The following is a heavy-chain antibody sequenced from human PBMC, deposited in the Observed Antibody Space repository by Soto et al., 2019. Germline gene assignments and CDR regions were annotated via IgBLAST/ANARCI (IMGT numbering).Heavy chain of an antibody. J-gene: IGHJ3*02. CDR3: ARGAAVTTSGDDAFDI. CDR1: GYTFTGYY. V-gene: IGHV1-2*04. D-gene: IGHD4-17*01. CDR2: INPNSGGT. Sequence: ASVKVSCKASGYTFTGYYMHWVRQAPGQGLEWMGWINPNSGGTNYAQKFQGWVTMTRDTSISTAYMELSRLRSDDTAVYYCARGAAVTTSGDDAFDIWGQGTMVTVSS.